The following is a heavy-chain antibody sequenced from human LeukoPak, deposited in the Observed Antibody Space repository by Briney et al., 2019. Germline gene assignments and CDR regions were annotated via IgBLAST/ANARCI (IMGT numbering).Heavy chain of an antibody. Sequence: GGSLRLSCAASGFTFSSYSMNWVRQAPGKGLEWVSSISSSSSYIYYADSVKGRFTISRDNAKNTLYLQMNSLRAEDTAVYYCATSTTYYYDSSGSLDYWGQGTLVTVSS. CDR3: ATSTTYYYDSSGSLDY. CDR2: ISSSSSYI. CDR1: GFTFSSYS. D-gene: IGHD3-22*01. V-gene: IGHV3-21*04. J-gene: IGHJ4*02.